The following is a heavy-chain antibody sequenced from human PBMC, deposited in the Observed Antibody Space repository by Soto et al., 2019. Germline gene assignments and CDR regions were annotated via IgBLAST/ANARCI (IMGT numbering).Heavy chain of an antibody. CDR2: ISYDEATT. CDR1: GSAFRGYS. V-gene: IGHV3-30-3*01. Sequence: GGSLRLSCSASGSAFRGYSIHWVRQAPGKGLEWITLISYDEATTFYAGSVKGRFTISRDDSKNVSYLQMDSLRREDTGVYFCASQMYFFDSSGYFPPPIWGQGTLVTVSS. CDR3: ASQMYFFDSSGYFPPPI. J-gene: IGHJ4*02. D-gene: IGHD3-22*01.